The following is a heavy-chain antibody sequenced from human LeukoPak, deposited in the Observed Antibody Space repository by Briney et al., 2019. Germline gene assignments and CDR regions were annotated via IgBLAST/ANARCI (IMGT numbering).Heavy chain of an antibody. V-gene: IGHV5-51*01. Sequence: GESLKISCKGSGYSFTSYWIGRVRQMPGKGLEWMGIIYPGDSDTRYSPSFQGQVTISADKSISTAYLQWSSLKASDTAMYYCARLRFLEWSRPPAGMDVWGQGTTVTVSS. CDR2: IYPGDSDT. CDR1: GYSFTSYW. CDR3: ARLRFLEWSRPPAGMDV. J-gene: IGHJ6*02. D-gene: IGHD3-3*01.